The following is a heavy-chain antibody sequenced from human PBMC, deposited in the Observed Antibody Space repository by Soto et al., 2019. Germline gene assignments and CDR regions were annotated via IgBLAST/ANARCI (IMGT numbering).Heavy chain of an antibody. V-gene: IGHV1-18*04. Sequence: SVKVSCKASGYTFTSYGISWVRQAPGQGLEWMGWISAYNGNTNYAQKLQGRVTMTTDTSTSTAYMELRSLRSDDTAVYYCARDMGITMIVVVISPNYYGMDVWGQGTTVTVSS. D-gene: IGHD3-22*01. CDR3: ARDMGITMIVVVISPNYYGMDV. J-gene: IGHJ6*02. CDR2: ISAYNGNT. CDR1: GYTFTSYG.